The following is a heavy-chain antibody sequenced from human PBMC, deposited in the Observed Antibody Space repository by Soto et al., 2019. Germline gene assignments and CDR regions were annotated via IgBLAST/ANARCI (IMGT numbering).Heavy chain of an antibody. CDR3: ASRPYSNYYYYYMDV. CDR2: IIPILGIA. V-gene: IGHV1-69*02. D-gene: IGHD4-4*01. CDR1: GGTFSSYT. J-gene: IGHJ6*03. Sequence: SVKVSCKASGGTFSSYTISWVRQAPGQGIEWMGRIIPILGIANYAQKFQGRVTITADKSTSTAYMELSSLRSEDTAVYYCASRPYSNYYYYYMDVWGKRTTVTVSS.